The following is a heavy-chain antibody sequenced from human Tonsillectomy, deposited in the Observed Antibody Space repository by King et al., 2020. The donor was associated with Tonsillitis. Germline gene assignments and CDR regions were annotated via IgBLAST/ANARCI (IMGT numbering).Heavy chain of an antibody. D-gene: IGHD1-1*01. J-gene: IGHJ6*03. CDR3: ARNGYYSMNV. CDR1: DGSINNDNR. Sequence: QLQESGPGLVEPSGTLSLTCAVSDGSINNDNRWRWVRQPPGKGLEWFGEIHHSGLTNYNPSLKSRVTISVDKSNNQFSLKLNSVTAADTAVYYCARNGYYSMNVWGKGTTVTVSS. CDR2: IHHSGLT. V-gene: IGHV4-4*02.